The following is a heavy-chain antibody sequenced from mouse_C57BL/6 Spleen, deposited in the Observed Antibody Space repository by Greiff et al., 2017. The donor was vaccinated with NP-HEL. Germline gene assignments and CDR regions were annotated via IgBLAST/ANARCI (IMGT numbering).Heavy chain of an antibody. V-gene: IGHV1-19*01. Sequence: EVQLQQSGPVLVKPGASVKMSCKASGYTFTDYYMNWVKQSHGKSLEWIGVINPYNGGTSYNQKFKGKATLTVDKSSSTAYMELNSLTSEDSAVYYCARGGYGSGFAYWGQGTLVTVSA. J-gene: IGHJ3*01. CDR3: ARGGYGSGFAY. CDR1: GYTFTDYY. D-gene: IGHD1-1*01. CDR2: INPYNGGT.